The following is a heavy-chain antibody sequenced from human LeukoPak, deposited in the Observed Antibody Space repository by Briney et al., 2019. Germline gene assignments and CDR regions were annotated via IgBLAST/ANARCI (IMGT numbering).Heavy chain of an antibody. CDR3: ARGLVPVVVTAIPSDAFDI. D-gene: IGHD2-21*02. CDR1: GYTFTGYY. V-gene: IGHV1-2*02. Sequence: ASVKVSCKASGYTFTGYYMHWVRQAPGQGLEWMGWINPNSGGTNYAQKFQGRVTMTRDTSISTAYMELRSLRSDDTAVYYCARGLVPVVVTAIPSDAFDIWGQGTMVTVSS. CDR2: INPNSGGT. J-gene: IGHJ3*02.